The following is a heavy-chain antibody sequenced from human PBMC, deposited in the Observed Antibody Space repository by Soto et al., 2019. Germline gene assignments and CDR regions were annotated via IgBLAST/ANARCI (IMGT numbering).Heavy chain of an antibody. V-gene: IGHV4-34*01. CDR3: ATSRGCSGGSCYSSYYYGMDV. D-gene: IGHD2-15*01. CDR2: INHSGST. Sequence: PSETLSLTCAVYGGSFSGYYWSWIRQPPGKXLEWIGEINHSGSTNYNPSLKSRVTISVDTSKNQFSLKLSSVTAADTAVYYCATSRGCSGGSCYSSYYYGMDVWGQGTTVTVSS. J-gene: IGHJ6*02. CDR1: GGSFSGYY.